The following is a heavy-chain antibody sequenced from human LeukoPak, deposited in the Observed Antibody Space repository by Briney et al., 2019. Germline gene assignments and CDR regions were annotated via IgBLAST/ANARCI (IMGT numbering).Heavy chain of an antibody. J-gene: IGHJ5*02. Sequence: ASVKVSCKASGYTFTGYYMHWVRQAPGQGLEWMGWINPNSGGTNYAQKFQGRVTMTRDTSISTAYMELGRLRSDDTAVYYCARALVSPYCSSTSCYQRNNWFDPWGQGTLVTVSS. V-gene: IGHV1-2*02. CDR1: GYTFTGYY. CDR3: ARALVSPYCSSTSCYQRNNWFDP. CDR2: INPNSGGT. D-gene: IGHD2-2*01.